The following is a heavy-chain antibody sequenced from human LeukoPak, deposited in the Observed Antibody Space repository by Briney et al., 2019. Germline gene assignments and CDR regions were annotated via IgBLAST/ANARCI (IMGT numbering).Heavy chain of an antibody. J-gene: IGHJ4*02. CDR3: ARRRRLGPSLDC. D-gene: IGHD1-26*01. Sequence: PSETLSLTCTVSGGSISYSSYYWGWIRQPPGTGLEWIGSIHYSGSTYYNPSLKSRVTISVDTSKTVLSLKLTSVTAADTAVYFCARRRRLGPSLDCWGQGTLVAVSS. V-gene: IGHV4-39*01. CDR2: IHYSGST. CDR1: GGSISYSSYY.